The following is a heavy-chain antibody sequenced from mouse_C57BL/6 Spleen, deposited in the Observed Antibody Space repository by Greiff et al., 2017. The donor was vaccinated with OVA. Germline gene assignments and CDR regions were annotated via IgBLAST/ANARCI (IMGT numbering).Heavy chain of an antibody. CDR2: ISDGGSYT. Sequence: EVKLMESGGGLVKPGGSLKLSCAASGFTFSSYAMSWVRQTPEKRLEWVATISDGGSYTYYPDNVKGRFTISRDNAKNNLYLQMSHLKSEDTAMYYCARDNYGSSRFDYWGQGTTLTVSS. J-gene: IGHJ2*01. V-gene: IGHV5-4*01. CDR1: GFTFSSYA. CDR3: ARDNYGSSRFDY. D-gene: IGHD1-1*01.